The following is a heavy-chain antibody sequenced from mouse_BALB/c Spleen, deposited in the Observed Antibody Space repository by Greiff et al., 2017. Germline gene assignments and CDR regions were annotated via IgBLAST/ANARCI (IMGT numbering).Heavy chain of an antibody. CDR1: GFTFTDYY. Sequence: EVKLMESGGGLVQPGGSLRLSCATSGFTFTDYYMSWVRQPPGKALEWLGFIRNKANGYTTEYSASVKGRFTISRDNSQSILYLQMNTLRAEDSATYYCARDISDGFLYYAMDYWGQGTSVTVSS. J-gene: IGHJ4*01. V-gene: IGHV7-3*02. CDR3: ARDISDGFLYYAMDY. CDR2: IRNKANGYTT.